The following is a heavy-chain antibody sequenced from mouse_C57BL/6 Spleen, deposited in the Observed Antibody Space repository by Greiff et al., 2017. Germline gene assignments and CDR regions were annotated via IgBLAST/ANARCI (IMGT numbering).Heavy chain of an antibody. V-gene: IGHV1-55*01. CDR1: GYTFTSYW. CDR3: ARRSNYSAWFAY. D-gene: IGHD2-5*01. Sequence: QVQLQQSGAELVKPGASVKMSCKASGYTFTSYWITWVKQRPGQGLEWIGDIYPGSGSTNYNEKFKSKATLTVDTSSSTAYMQLSSLTSEDSAVYYCARRSNYSAWFAYWGQGTLVTVSA. CDR2: IYPGSGST. J-gene: IGHJ3*01.